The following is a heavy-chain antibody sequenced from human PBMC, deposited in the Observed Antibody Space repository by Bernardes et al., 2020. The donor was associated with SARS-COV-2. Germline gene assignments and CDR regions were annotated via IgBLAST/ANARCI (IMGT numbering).Heavy chain of an antibody. J-gene: IGHJ4*02. D-gene: IGHD2-15*01. CDR3: ARDFGGNFDY. Sequence: LRLSCAASGFSVSAYWMHWVRQAPGEGLVWVARINEDGRVINYADSVRGRFTIYRDIADNKLYLQMKSLRADDTAVYYCARDFGGNFDYWGQGTLVTVSS. CDR1: GFSVSAYW. V-gene: IGHV3-74*01. CDR2: INEDGRVI.